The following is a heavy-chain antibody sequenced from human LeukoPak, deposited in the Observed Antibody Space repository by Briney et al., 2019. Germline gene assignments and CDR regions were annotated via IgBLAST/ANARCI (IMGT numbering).Heavy chain of an antibody. CDR1: GYTFTSYV. CDR2: INAGNGNT. CDR3: AADSSCWSDAFDI. Sequence: ASVKVCCKASGYTFTSYVMHWVRQAPGQRLEWMGWINAGNGNTKYSQKFEGRVTITRDTSASTAYMELSSLRSEDTAVYYCAADSSCWSDAFDIWGQGAMVSVSS. J-gene: IGHJ3*02. D-gene: IGHD6-19*01. V-gene: IGHV1-3*01.